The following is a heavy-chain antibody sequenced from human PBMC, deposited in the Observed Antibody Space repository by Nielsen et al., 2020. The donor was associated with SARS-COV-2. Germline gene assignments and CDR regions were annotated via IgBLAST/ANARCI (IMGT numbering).Heavy chain of an antibody. Sequence: LRLSCAASGFTFDDYAMHWVRQAPGKGLEWIGCIYHSGSTYYNPSLKSRVTISVDRSKNQFSLKLSSVTAADTAVYYCARGGPNYFGSGSYHSWFDPWGQGTLVTVSS. CDR3: ARGGPNYFGSGSYHSWFDP. CDR2: IYHSGST. J-gene: IGHJ5*02. CDR1: GFTFDDYA. V-gene: IGHV4-30-2*01. D-gene: IGHD3-10*01.